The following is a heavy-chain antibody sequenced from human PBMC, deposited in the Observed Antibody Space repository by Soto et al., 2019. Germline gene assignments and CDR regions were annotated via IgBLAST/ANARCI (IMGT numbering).Heavy chain of an antibody. J-gene: IGHJ6*03. CDR2: ISGSGGST. Sequence: GESLKISCAASGFTFSSYAMSWVRQAPGKGLEWVSAISGSGGSTYYADSVKGRFTISRDNSKNTLYLQMNSLRAEDTAVYYCAKGETDCSGGSCYKLSGYYYYYMDVWGKGTTVTVSS. D-gene: IGHD2-15*01. CDR3: AKGETDCSGGSCYKLSGYYYYYMDV. V-gene: IGHV3-23*01. CDR1: GFTFSSYA.